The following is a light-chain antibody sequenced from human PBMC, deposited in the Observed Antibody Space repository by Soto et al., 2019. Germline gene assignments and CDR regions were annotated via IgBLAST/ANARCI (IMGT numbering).Light chain of an antibody. CDR3: VSYTSTSTLV. CDR1: GTDVGNYVF. CDR2: DVS. Sequence: QSALTQPASVSGSPGQSITISCTGTGTDVGNYVFVSWYQQYPGKAPKLIIFDVSNRPSGVSDRFSGSKSGSTASLSISGLQSEDEAYYYCVSYTSTSTLVFGTGTKLTVL. V-gene: IGLV2-14*01. J-gene: IGLJ1*01.